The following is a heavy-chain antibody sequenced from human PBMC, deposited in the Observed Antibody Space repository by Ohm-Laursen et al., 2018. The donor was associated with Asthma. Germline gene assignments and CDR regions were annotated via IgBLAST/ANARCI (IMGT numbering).Heavy chain of an antibody. CDR2: INPNSGAT. CDR1: GYTFTGYF. D-gene: IGHD3-3*01. Sequence: GASVKVSCKASGYTFTGYFIHWVRQAPGQGPEWMGRINPNSGATNYAQKFQGRATITSDTSISTAYMELSSLTSDDTAVYYCARDGVALDYWGQGTLVTVSS. CDR3: ARDGVALDY. V-gene: IGHV1-2*06. J-gene: IGHJ4*02.